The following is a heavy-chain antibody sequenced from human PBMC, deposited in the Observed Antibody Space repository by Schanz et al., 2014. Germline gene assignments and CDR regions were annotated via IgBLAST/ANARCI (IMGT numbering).Heavy chain of an antibody. CDR3: TRGSGSRSYGWYYDS. CDR2: ISWNSVSI. J-gene: IGHJ4*02. CDR1: GFTFDDFG. Sequence: DVQLVESGGDLVQPGKSLRLSCAASGFTFDDFGMHWVRQAPGKALEWVSGISWNSVSIGYADSVKGRFTISRDNAKNTLYLQMNSVRAEDSAVYYCTRGSGSRSYGWYYDSWGQGTLVTVSS. V-gene: IGHV3-9*01. D-gene: IGHD3-10*01.